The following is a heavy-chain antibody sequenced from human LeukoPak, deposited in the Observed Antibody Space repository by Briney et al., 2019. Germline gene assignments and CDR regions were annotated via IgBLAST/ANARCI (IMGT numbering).Heavy chain of an antibody. D-gene: IGHD3-10*01. J-gene: IGHJ3*02. CDR3: VFSMVRGVDDAFDI. V-gene: IGHV3-23*01. CDR2: ISGSGGST. CDR1: GFTFSSYW. Sequence: PGGSLRLSCAASGFTFSSYWMSWVRQAPGKGLEWVSAISGSGGSTYYADSVKGRFTISRDNSKNTLHLQMNSLRAEDTAVYYCVFSMVRGVDDAFDIWGQGTMVTVSS.